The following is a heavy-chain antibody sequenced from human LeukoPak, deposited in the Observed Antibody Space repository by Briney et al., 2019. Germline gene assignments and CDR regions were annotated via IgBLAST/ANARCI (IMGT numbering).Heavy chain of an antibody. V-gene: IGHV1-2*02. CDR1: GYTFTAYY. J-gene: IGHJ4*02. Sequence: GASVKVSCKASGYTFTAYYMHWVRQAPGQGLEWMGWVNPNTGGTNYAQKFQGRVTMTRDTSIGTAYMDLSSLRSDDTAVYYCAREGYYGSGTYYKIISSHWGQGTLVTVSS. CDR2: VNPNTGGT. D-gene: IGHD3-10*01. CDR3: AREGYYGSGTYYKIISSH.